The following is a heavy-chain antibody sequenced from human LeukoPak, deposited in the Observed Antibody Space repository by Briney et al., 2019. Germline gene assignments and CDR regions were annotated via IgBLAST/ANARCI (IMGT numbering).Heavy chain of an antibody. CDR1: GYTFTGYY. V-gene: IGHV1-2*02. Sequence: ASVKVSCKASGYTFTGYYMHWVRQAPGQGLEWMGWINPNSGGTNYAQKFQGRVTMTRDTSISTAYMELSRLRSDDTAVYYCARDDDSSGYRLKIFDYWGQGTLVTVSS. CDR2: INPNSGGT. CDR3: ARDDDSSGYRLKIFDY. J-gene: IGHJ4*02. D-gene: IGHD3-22*01.